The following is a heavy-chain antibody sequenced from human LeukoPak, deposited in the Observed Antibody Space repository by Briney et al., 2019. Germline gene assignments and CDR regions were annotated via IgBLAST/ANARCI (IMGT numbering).Heavy chain of an antibody. CDR2: IGTAGEI. D-gene: IGHD4-23*01. Sequence: GGSLRLSCAASGFTFRSYDMHWVRQATGKGLEWVSGIGTAGEIYYPGSVKGRFTISRENAKNSLYLQMNSLRAEDTAVYYCASERYGGNSDAFDIWGQGTMVTVSS. CDR3: ASERYGGNSDAFDI. J-gene: IGHJ3*02. CDR1: GFTFRSYD. V-gene: IGHV3-13*01.